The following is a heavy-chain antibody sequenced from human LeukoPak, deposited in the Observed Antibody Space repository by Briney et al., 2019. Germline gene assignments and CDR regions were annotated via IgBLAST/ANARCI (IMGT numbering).Heavy chain of an antibody. D-gene: IGHD3-10*01. CDR3: ARGRSITLLRGVAMSDGFDI. CDR1: GFTFSNYG. V-gene: IGHV3-21*06. CDR2: TDTSGRYV. J-gene: IGHJ3*02. Sequence: NPGGSLRLSCAASGFTFSNYGMSWVRQAPGKGLEWVSFTDTSGRYVYYGDSVKGRFTISRDNAKNLLFLQMNGLRAEDTALYYCARGRSITLLRGVAMSDGFDIWGQGAMVAVSS.